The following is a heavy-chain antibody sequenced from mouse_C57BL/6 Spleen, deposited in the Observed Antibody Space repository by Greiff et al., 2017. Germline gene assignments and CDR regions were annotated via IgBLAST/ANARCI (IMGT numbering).Heavy chain of an antibody. CDR3: ARPSGTGTYAMDY. CDR1: GFTFSDYG. CDR2: ISSGSSTI. V-gene: IGHV5-17*01. D-gene: IGHD4-1*01. Sequence: EVKLMESGGGLVKPGGSLKLSCAASGFTFSDYGMHWVRQAPEKGLEWVAYISSGSSTIYYADTVKGRFTISRDNAKNTLFLQMTSLRSEDTAMYYCARPSGTGTYAMDYWGQGTSVTVSS. J-gene: IGHJ4*01.